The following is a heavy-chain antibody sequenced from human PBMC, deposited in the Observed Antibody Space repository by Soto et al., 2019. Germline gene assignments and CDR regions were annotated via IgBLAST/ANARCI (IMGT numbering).Heavy chain of an antibody. CDR3: VRGIGGYFHY. J-gene: IGHJ4*02. CDR1: GGSISSGGHY. Sequence: QVQLQESGPGLVKSSQTLSLTCTVSGGSISSGGHYWRWIRQHPGKGLEWIGYTYYSVSTYYNPSLKSRVTISVDTSKNQFSLKLSSVTAADTAVYYCVRGIGGYFHYWGQGSLVTVSS. V-gene: IGHV4-31*03. D-gene: IGHD3-3*01. CDR2: TYYSVST.